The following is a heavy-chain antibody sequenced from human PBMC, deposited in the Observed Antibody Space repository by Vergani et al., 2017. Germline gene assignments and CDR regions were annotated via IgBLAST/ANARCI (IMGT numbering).Heavy chain of an antibody. CDR1: GESIRSGSHY. V-gene: IGHV4-38-2*02. J-gene: IGHJ5*02. CDR3: ARRXLQHQLVPGWFDP. Sequence: QVKLQESGPGLLKPSQTLPLTCTVSGESIRSGSHYWGWIRQPPGKGLEWIGSIFHTGSTYSNPSLKSRVTISVDTSRNQFSLKMSSVTAADTAMYYCARRXLQHQLVPGWFDPWGQGTLVTVSS. CDR2: IFHTGST. D-gene: IGHD2-2*01.